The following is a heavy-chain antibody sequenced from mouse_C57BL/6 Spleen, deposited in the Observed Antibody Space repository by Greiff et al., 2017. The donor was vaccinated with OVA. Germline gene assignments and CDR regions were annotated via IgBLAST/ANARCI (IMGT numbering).Heavy chain of an antibody. D-gene: IGHD2-3*01. CDR1: GYAFTNYL. Sequence: VQLQQSGAELVRPGTSVKVSCKASGYAFTNYLIEWVKQRPGQGLEWIGVINPGSGGTNYNEKFKGKATLTADKSSSTAYMQLSSLTSEDSAVYFCAGDGYGYYVGAYWGQGTLVTVSA. CDR2: INPGSGGT. V-gene: IGHV1-54*01. J-gene: IGHJ3*01. CDR3: AGDGYGYYVGAY.